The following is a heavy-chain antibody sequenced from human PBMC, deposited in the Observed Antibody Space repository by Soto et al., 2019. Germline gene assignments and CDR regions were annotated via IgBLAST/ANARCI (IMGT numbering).Heavy chain of an antibody. D-gene: IGHD2-21*02. Sequence: GSLRLSCAASGFTFSSYTMSWVRQAPGKGLEWVSGISATGGSTYYADSVKGRFTFSRDNSKNTLYLQMNSLRAEETAVYYCEQGLIRPCGGDCTVDTWGQGTLVTVSS. V-gene: IGHV3-23*01. J-gene: IGHJ5*02. CDR2: ISATGGST. CDR3: EQGLIRPCGGDCTVDT. CDR1: GFTFSSYT.